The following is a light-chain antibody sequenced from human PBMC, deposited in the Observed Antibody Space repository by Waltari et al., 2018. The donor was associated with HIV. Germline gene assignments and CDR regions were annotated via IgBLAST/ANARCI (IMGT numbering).Light chain of an antibody. Sequence: QSVLTQPPSVSEAPRQRVTITCSGSNSNIGNNTVICFQQLPGKTPNLLISDDSLWPSGVADRFSATKSGTSASLAISGLQSEDAADYYCAAWDDTLNGFVFGTGTRVTVL. CDR1: NSNIGNNT. CDR2: DDS. CDR3: AAWDDTLNGFV. J-gene: IGLJ1*01. V-gene: IGLV1-36*01.